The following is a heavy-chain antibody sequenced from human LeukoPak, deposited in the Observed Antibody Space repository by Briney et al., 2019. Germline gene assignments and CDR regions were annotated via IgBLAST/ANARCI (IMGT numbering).Heavy chain of an antibody. V-gene: IGHV3-9*01. Sequence: PGGPLRLSCPAPGFPFDDYAMPWFRKAPGKGLNWVSGISWNSGSIGYADSVKGRFTISRDNAKNSLYLQMSSLRAEDTALYYCAKGGLRYSSGWYYFDYWGQGTLVTVSS. D-gene: IGHD6-19*01. CDR2: ISWNSGSI. CDR1: GFPFDDYA. J-gene: IGHJ4*02. CDR3: AKGGLRYSSGWYYFDY.